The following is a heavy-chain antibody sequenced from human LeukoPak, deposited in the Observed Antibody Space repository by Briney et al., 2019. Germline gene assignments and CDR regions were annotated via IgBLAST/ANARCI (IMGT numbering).Heavy chain of an antibody. D-gene: IGHD6-19*01. CDR3: ARAHSSSDYFDC. CDR2: IYTSGSA. Sequence: GGSLRLSCAASGFTVSSNYMNWVRQAPGKGLEWVSVIYTSGSAYYADSVKGRFTISRDNSKNMLYLQMNSLSAEDTAVYYCARAHSSSDYFDCWGQGILVIVSS. J-gene: IGHJ4*02. CDR1: GFTVSSNY. V-gene: IGHV3-53*01.